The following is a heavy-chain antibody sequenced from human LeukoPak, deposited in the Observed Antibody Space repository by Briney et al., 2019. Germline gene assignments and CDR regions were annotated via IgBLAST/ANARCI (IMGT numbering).Heavy chain of an antibody. D-gene: IGHD1-26*01. Sequence: GGSLRLSCAASGFSFSTYAISWVRQAPGKGLEWVSCISTTSSYIFYADSVRGRFTISRDNAKNSLYLQMDSLRAEDTAVYYCSRGGIITSYAFEIWGQGTMVTVSS. CDR2: ISTTSSYI. V-gene: IGHV3-21*01. CDR1: GFSFSTYA. CDR3: SRGGIITSYAFEI. J-gene: IGHJ3*02.